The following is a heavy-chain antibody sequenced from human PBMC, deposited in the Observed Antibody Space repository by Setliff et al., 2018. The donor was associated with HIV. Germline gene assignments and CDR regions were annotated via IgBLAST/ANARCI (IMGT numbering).Heavy chain of an antibody. D-gene: IGHD3-9*01. V-gene: IGHV4-39*01. Sequence: PSETLSLTCTVSGGSIASSTHYWAWIRQPPGKGLEWIGSVYYNGATDHNPSLKSRVTISVDTSNQQFSPKLSSVTAADTAVYYCARHEGYNDFLTGYFRYKWYDPWGQGTLVTVSS. J-gene: IGHJ5*02. CDR3: ARHEGYNDFLTGYFRYKWYDP. CDR1: GGSIASSTHY. CDR2: VYYNGAT.